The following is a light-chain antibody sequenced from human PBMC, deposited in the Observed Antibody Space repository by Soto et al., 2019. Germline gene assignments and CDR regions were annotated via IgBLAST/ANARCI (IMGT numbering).Light chain of an antibody. V-gene: IGLV2-8*01. J-gene: IGLJ7*01. CDR2: DVS. CDR1: SSDVGAYNY. Sequence: QSALTQPPSASGSPGQSVTISCTGTSSDVGAYNYVSWYQQHPGKAPKLMIYDVSKRPSGVPYRFSGSKSGNAASLTVSGLQGEDEADYYCCSYLGSSTVFGGGTQLTVL. CDR3: CSYLGSSTV.